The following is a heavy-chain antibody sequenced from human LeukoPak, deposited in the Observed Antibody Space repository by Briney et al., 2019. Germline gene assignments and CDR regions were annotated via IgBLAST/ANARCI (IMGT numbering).Heavy chain of an antibody. CDR2: ITGSGGTT. Sequence: GGSLRLSCAASGFSFSSYGMSWVRQAPGKGLEWISAITGSGGTTYYADSVEGRFTISRDNSKNTLYLQMNSLRAEDTAVYYCARDEHYVSWWFDPWGQGTLVTVSS. CDR1: GFSFSSYG. J-gene: IGHJ5*02. D-gene: IGHD3-16*01. CDR3: ARDEHYVSWWFDP. V-gene: IGHV3-23*01.